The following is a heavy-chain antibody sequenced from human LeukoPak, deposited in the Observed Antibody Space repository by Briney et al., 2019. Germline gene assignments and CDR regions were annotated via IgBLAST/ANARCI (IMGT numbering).Heavy chain of an antibody. CDR2: ISSNGGST. Sequence: SGGSLRLSCSASEFTFSSHAMHWVRQAPGKGLEYVSGISSNGGSTYYADSVKGRFSISRDNSKSMLYLQMSSLGTEDTAVYHCVKGRAVAGRFDYWGQGTLVTVSS. CDR1: EFTFSSHA. CDR3: VKGRAVAGRFDY. V-gene: IGHV3-64D*06. D-gene: IGHD6-19*01. J-gene: IGHJ4*02.